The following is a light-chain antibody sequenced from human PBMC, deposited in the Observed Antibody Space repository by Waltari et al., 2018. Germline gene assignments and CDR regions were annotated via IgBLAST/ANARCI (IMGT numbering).Light chain of an antibody. CDR3: SSFTTTSTWV. J-gene: IGLJ3*02. CDR2: EVS. Sequence: QSALTQPASVSGSPGQSITISCSGTSRDVGAYSYVSWYQHHPGTAPKLMIFEVSNRPSGVSDRFSGSKSGNTASLTISGLQAEDEADYYCSSFTTTSTWVFGGGTKLTVL. CDR1: SRDVGAYSY. V-gene: IGLV2-14*01.